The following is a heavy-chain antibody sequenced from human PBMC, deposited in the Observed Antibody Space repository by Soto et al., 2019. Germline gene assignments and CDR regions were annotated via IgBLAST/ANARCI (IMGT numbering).Heavy chain of an antibody. CDR1: GSMFSDYY. J-gene: IGHJ6*02. Sequence: QVQLMQSGGGLVKPGGSLRISCAASGSMFSDYYMTWIRQTPVKGLEWVAYISTASDTTYVDSVRGRFTIYRDNARNSLYLQMNSLRAEDSAVYFCARGHYTRDVWGQGTTVTVS. CDR3: ARGHYTRDV. V-gene: IGHV3-11*03. CDR2: ISTASDT.